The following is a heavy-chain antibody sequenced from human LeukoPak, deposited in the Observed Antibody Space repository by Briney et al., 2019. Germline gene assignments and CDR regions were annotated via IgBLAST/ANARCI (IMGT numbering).Heavy chain of an antibody. CDR2: IHYRGRT. D-gene: IGHD6-6*01. V-gene: IGHV4-59*01. J-gene: IGHJ6*03. CDR1: GDSISSNY. Sequence: SETLSLTCSVSGDSISSNYWIWIRQSPGKGLEWIGDIHYRGRTTYNPSLKSRVAMSLDTSKNQFPLRLSSVTAADTAVYYCARDREAVRPSHYHYYMDVWGKGTTVTVSS. CDR3: ARDREAVRPSHYHYYMDV.